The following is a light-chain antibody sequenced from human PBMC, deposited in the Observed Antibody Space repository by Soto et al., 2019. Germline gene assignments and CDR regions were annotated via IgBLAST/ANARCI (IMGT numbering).Light chain of an antibody. J-gene: IGKJ5*01. CDR2: AAS. CDR3: QQSYITPPIP. Sequence: DVQRTQSPSSLSALVGDRVTITCRASQSVSRYLNWYQHKPGKAPKLLINAASNLRSGVPSRFSGSGSGTDFTLTIDGLQPEDFAVYYCQQSYITPPIPFGQVTLPENK. CDR1: QSVSRY. V-gene: IGKV1-39*01.